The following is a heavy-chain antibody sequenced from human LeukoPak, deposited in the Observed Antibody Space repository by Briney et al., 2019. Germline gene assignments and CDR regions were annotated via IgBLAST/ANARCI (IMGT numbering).Heavy chain of an antibody. CDR1: GFTFSSYA. Sequence: GGSLRLSCAASGFTFSSYAMSWVRQAPGKGLEWVSAISGSGGSTYYADSVKGRFTISRDNAKNSLYLQMNSLRAEDTAVYYCARRTAFYYFDYWGQGTLVTVSS. CDR3: ARRTAFYYFDY. J-gene: IGHJ4*02. CDR2: ISGSGGST. D-gene: IGHD2/OR15-2a*01. V-gene: IGHV3-23*01.